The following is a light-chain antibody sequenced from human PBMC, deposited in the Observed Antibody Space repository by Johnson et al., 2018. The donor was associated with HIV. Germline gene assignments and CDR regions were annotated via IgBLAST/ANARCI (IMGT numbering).Light chain of an antibody. CDR2: ESN. Sequence: QSVLTQPPSVSAAPGQKVTISCSGSSSNIGNNYVSWYQQLPGTAPKLLIYESNKRPSGIPDRFSGSKSGTSATLGITGLQTGDEADYYCGTWDSSLSVYVFVTGTKVTVL. J-gene: IGLJ1*01. CDR1: SSNIGNNY. V-gene: IGLV1-51*02. CDR3: GTWDSSLSVYV.